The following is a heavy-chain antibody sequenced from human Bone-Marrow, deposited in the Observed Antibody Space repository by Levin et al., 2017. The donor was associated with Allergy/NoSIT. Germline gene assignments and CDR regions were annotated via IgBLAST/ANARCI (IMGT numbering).Heavy chain of an antibody. Sequence: NASETLSLTCAVSGGSITGGGHSWTWIRRPPGKGLEWMGNIYDSGSTYYSPALKSRLIISFDASKNQFSLDLSSVTAADTAVYYCARSDSGDDSFDIWGQGTSVTVSS. J-gene: IGHJ3*02. V-gene: IGHV4-30-2*01. CDR3: ARSDSGDDSFDI. CDR2: IYDSGST. D-gene: IGHD4-17*01. CDR1: GGSITGGGHS.